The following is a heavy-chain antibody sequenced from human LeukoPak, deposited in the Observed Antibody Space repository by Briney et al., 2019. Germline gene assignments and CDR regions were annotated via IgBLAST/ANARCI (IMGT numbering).Heavy chain of an antibody. CDR1: GFTFSSYW. Sequence: GGSLRLSCAASGFTFSSYWMSWVRQAPGKWLEWVANIKQDGSEKYYVDSVKGRFTISRDNAKNSLYLQMNSLRAEDTAVYYCARGLGCGNYVYFDVWGRGTLVNVSS. D-gene: IGHD4-23*01. CDR3: ARGLGCGNYVYFDV. J-gene: IGHJ2*01. CDR2: IKQDGSEK. V-gene: IGHV3-7*01.